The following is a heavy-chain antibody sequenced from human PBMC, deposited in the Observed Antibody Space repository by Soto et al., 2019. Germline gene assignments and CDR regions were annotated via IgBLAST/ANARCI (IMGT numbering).Heavy chain of an antibody. J-gene: IGHJ1*01. V-gene: IGHV4-31*03. CDR3: ARGGRDCRSARCFRGAYFQH. CDR1: GDSINSGGYY. D-gene: IGHD2-2*01. Sequence: QVRLQESGPGLVKPSQTLSLTCTVSGDSINSGGYYWTRSRQHPGKGLEWIGYIYSSGSTYYNPSLNSRRTMSLDKSKNQLTMHLSSVTAADTAVYYCARGGRDCRSARCFRGAYFQHWGQGTLVTVSS. CDR2: IYSSGST.